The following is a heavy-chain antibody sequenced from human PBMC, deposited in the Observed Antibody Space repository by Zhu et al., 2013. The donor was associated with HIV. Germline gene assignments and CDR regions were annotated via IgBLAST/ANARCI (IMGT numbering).Heavy chain of an antibody. V-gene: IGHV1-58*01. CDR3: AAGGPAI. CDR2: IVVGSGNT. D-gene: IGHD1-26*01. CDR1: GFTTSA. Sequence: QMQLVQSGPEVKKPGTSVKVSCKASGFTTSAVQWVRQARGHRLEWIGWIVVGSGNTNYAQKFQERVTISRDMSTSTAYMELSSLRSEDTAVYYCAAGGPAIWGQGTMVTVSS. J-gene: IGHJ3*02.